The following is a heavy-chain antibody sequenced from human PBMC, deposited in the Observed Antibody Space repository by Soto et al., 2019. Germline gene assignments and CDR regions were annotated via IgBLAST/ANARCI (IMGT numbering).Heavy chain of an antibody. CDR3: ARDEGFCSGGSCTGWFAP. D-gene: IGHD2-15*01. V-gene: IGHV1-46*01. Sequence: AAVTVSWKASAYTFSNYFINWVRQAPGQGLEWVGVINPKGGATTYAQKFQGRVNMTSDTSTNTIYMTLRSLTSEDTAFYYCARDEGFCSGGSCTGWFAPWGQGTRVTV. CDR1: AYTFSNYF. J-gene: IGHJ5*02. CDR2: INPKGGAT.